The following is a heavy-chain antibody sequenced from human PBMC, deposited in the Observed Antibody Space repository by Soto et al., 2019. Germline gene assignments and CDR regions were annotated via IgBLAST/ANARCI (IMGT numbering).Heavy chain of an antibody. Sequence: GSGAELVYAAQRVALACTFSGFSFSSIGVGVGWIRQPPGEALEWLALIFWNDDKRYSPSLRTRLTITKDTSKNQVVLTMTNMDPVDTATYYCAHTTGSSGWAIMDYWGQGTLVTVSS. CDR1: GFSFSSIGVG. CDR3: AHTTGSSGWAIMDY. D-gene: IGHD6-19*01. CDR2: IFWNDDK. J-gene: IGHJ4*02. V-gene: IGHV2-5*01.